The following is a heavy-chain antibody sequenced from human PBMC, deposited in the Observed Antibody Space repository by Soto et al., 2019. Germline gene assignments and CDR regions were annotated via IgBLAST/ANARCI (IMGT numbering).Heavy chain of an antibody. CDR3: ASPLSRRERRIYYYYGMDV. CDR1: GGTFSSYA. Sequence: GASVKVSCKASGGTFSSYAISWVRQAPGQGLEWMGGIIPIFGTANYAQKFQGRVTITADESTSTAYMELSSLRSEDTAVYYCASPLSRRERRIYYYYGMDVWGQGTTVTVSS. V-gene: IGHV1-69*13. J-gene: IGHJ6*02. CDR2: IIPIFGTA. D-gene: IGHD3-9*01.